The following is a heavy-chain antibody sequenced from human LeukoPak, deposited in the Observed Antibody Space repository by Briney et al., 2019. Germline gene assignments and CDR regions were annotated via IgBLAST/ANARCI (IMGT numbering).Heavy chain of an antibody. Sequence: GGSLRLSCAASGFTVSSNYMSWVRQAPGKGLEWVSVIYSGGSTYYADSVKGRFTISRDNAKNSLYLQMNSLRAEDTAVYYCARETPDSSGWDWGQGALVTVSS. CDR3: ARETPDSSGWD. V-gene: IGHV3-53*01. CDR1: GFTVSSNY. J-gene: IGHJ4*02. CDR2: IYSGGST. D-gene: IGHD6-19*01.